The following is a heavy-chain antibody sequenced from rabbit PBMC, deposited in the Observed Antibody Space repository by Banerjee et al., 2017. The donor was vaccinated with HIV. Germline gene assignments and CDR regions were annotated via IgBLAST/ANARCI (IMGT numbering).Heavy chain of an antibody. CDR2: INTSSGNT. CDR1: GFSFSNKYV. Sequence: QQQLEESGGDLVKPEGSLTLTCTASGFSFSNKYVMCWVRQAPGKGLEWIACINTSSGNTVYASWAKGRFTISKTSSTTVTLQMTSLTAADTATYFCARGHAGSSWGLDLWGPGTLVTVS. CDR3: ARGHAGSSWGLDL. V-gene: IGHV1S45*01. D-gene: IGHD4-2*01. J-gene: IGHJ3*01.